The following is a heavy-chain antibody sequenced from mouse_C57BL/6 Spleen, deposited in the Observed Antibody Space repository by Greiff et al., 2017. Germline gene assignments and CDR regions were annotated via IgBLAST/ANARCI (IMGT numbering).Heavy chain of an antibody. CDR3: ARGGRYDYALDY. D-gene: IGHD2-4*01. CDR1: GYTFTSYW. V-gene: IGHV1-50*01. J-gene: IGHJ2*01. CDR2: IDPSDSYT. Sequence: QVQLQQPGAELVKPGASVKLSCKASGYTFTSYWMQWVKQRPGQGLEWIGEIDPSDSYTNYNQKFKGKATLTVDTSSSTAYMQLSSLTSEDSAVYYCARGGRYDYALDYWGQGTTRTVSS.